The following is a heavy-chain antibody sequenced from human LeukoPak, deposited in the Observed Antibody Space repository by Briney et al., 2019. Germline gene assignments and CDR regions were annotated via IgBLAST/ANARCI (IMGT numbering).Heavy chain of an antibody. Sequence: GGSLRLSCAASGFTFSNYGMHWVRQAPGKGLEWVAVIWYDGSNKYYADSVKGRFTISRDNSKNTLYLQMNSLRAEDTAVYYCARGAAKYGDYFYFDYWGQGTLVTVSS. CDR3: ARGAAKYGDYFYFDY. CDR1: GFTFSNYG. V-gene: IGHV3-33*01. CDR2: IWYDGSNK. D-gene: IGHD4-17*01. J-gene: IGHJ4*02.